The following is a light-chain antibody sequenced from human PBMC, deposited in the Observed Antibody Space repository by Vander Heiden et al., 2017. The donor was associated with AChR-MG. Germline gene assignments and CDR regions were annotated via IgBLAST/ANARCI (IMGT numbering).Light chain of an antibody. Sequence: IVLTQSPGTPSLSPGERATLSCRASQSVSSSYLAWYQQKPGQAPRLLIYGASSRATGIPDRFSGSGSGTDFTLTISRLEPEDFAVYYCQQYGSSPPVYTFGQGTKLEIK. CDR3: QQYGSSPPVYT. CDR2: GAS. CDR1: QSVSSSY. V-gene: IGKV3-20*01. J-gene: IGKJ2*01.